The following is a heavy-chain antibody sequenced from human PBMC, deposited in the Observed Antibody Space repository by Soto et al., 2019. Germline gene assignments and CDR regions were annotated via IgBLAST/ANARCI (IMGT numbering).Heavy chain of an antibody. J-gene: IGHJ4*02. D-gene: IGHD7-27*01. CDR1: GRTSPPYN. V-gene: IGHV1-46*01. CDR2: INPSGDST. Sequence: QVQLVQSGAEVTKPGASVKISCKTSGRTSPPYNVHWVRQAPGQGLEWMGIINPSGDSTTYAQNFQGRVSMTRDSSTTTVFMELRSLTSEDTAMDYCARDAWGPDYWGQGTLVTVSS. CDR3: ARDAWGPDY.